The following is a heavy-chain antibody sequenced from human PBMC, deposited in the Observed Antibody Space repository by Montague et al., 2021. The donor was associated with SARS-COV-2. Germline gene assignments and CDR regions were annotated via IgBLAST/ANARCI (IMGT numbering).Heavy chain of an antibody. CDR3: AKDPLAGDYVSAFDI. CDR1: GFTFSSYG. CDR2: ISYDGSNK. J-gene: IGHJ3*02. D-gene: IGHD4-17*01. V-gene: IGHV3-30*18. Sequence: SLRLSCAASGFTFSSYGMHWVRQAPGKGLEWVAVISYDGSNKYYADSVKGRFTISRDNSKNTLYLQMNSLRAEDTAVYYCAKDPLAGDYVSAFDIWGQGTMVIVSS.